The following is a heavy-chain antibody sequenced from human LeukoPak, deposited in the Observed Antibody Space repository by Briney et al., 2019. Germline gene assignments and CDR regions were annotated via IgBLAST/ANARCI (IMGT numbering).Heavy chain of an antibody. V-gene: IGHV1-18*01. CDR1: GYTFTSYG. Sequence: GASVKVSCKASGYTFTSYGISWVRQAPGQGLEWMGWISPYNGNTKYAQKLQGRLTMTTDTSASTAHMELRSLRSDDTAVYYCARGLSMDTNVEIDHWGQGTLVTVSS. J-gene: IGHJ5*02. D-gene: IGHD4/OR15-4a*01. CDR3: ARGLSMDTNVEIDH. CDR2: ISPYNGNT.